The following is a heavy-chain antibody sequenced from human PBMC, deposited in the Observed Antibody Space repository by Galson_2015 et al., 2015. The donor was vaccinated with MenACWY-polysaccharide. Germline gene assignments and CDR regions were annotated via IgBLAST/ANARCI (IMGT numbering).Heavy chain of an antibody. J-gene: IGHJ6*03. D-gene: IGHD2-2*03. CDR1: GGTFSSYA. V-gene: IGHV1-69*06. CDR2: IIPIFGTA. CDR3: ARSGYCSSTSCLYYYYYMDV. Sequence: SVKVSCKASGGTFSSYAISWVRQAPGQGLEWMGGIIPIFGTANYAQKFQGRVTITADKSTSTAYMELSSLRSEDTAVYYCARSGYCSSTSCLYYYYYMDVWGKGTTVTVSS.